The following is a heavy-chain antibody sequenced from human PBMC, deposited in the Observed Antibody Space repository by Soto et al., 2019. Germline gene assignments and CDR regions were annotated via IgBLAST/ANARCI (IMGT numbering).Heavy chain of an antibody. V-gene: IGHV3-33*01. CDR1: GFTFSSYG. CDR3: ARDREFGELAFDY. Sequence: GGSLRLSCAASGFTFSSYGMHWVRQAPGKGLEWVAVIWYDGSNKYYADSVKGRFTISRDNSKNTLYLQMNSLRAEDTAVYYCARDREFGELAFDYWGQGTLVTVSS. CDR2: IWYDGSNK. J-gene: IGHJ4*02. D-gene: IGHD3-10*01.